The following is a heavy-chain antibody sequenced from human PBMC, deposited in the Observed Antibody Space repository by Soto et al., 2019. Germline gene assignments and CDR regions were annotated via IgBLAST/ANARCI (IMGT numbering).Heavy chain of an antibody. CDR3: ARHSNEYRKSLDN. V-gene: IGHV4-59*08. J-gene: IGHJ4*02. Sequence: QLQLQESGPGLVKPSETLSLTCPVSGGSISGYYWSWIRQPPGKGLEWIAFIHYTGSSNSNPSLEPRVTRTIDTSKNQFSLKWSSVTAADTAVYYCARHSNEYRKSLDNWGQGTLVTVS. CDR1: GGSISGYY. D-gene: IGHD4-4*01. CDR2: IHYTGSS.